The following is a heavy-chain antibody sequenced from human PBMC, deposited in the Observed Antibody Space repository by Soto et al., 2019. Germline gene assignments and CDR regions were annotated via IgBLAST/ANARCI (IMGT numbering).Heavy chain of an antibody. CDR2: IKTKTEVETT. CDR3: TTVGRSSSWTFDY. D-gene: IGHD2-2*01. Sequence: SLRLSRAAPGFTFSNTWINWVRHAPGKSLWWFGRIKTKTEVETTHYAAPVQGRFSISRDFSKNTLYLQMTSLRTDDTAVYYCTTVGRSSSWTFDYWGQGTVVTVSS. V-gene: IGHV3-15*07. CDR1: GFTFSNTW. J-gene: IGHJ4*02.